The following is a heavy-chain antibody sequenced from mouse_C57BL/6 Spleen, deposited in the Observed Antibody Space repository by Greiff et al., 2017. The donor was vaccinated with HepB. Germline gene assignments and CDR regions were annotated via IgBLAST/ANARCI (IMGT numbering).Heavy chain of an antibody. CDR1: GFTFSSYG. Sequence: EVHLVESGGDLVKPGGSLKLSCAASGFTFSSYGMSWVRQTPDKRLEWVATISSGGSYTYYPDSVKGRFTISRDNAKNTLYLQMSSLKSEDTAMYYCARHEDDYDYFDYWGQGTTLTVSS. CDR3: ARHEDDYDYFDY. V-gene: IGHV5-6*01. D-gene: IGHD2-4*01. J-gene: IGHJ2*01. CDR2: ISSGGSYT.